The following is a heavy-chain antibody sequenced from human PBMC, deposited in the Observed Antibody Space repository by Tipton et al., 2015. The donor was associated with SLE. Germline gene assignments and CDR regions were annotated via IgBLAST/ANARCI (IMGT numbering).Heavy chain of an antibody. CDR1: GDSISSNVFQ. J-gene: IGHJ5*02. V-gene: IGHV4-61*08. D-gene: IGHD6-6*01. CDR3: ARERPASYSSSAGWFDP. Sequence: GLVKPSETLSLTCSVSGDSISSNVFQWDWIRQAPGKGLEWIGYIYYSGSTNYNPSLKSRVTISVDTSKNQFSLKLSSVTAADTAVYYCARERPASYSSSAGWFDPWGQGTLVTVSS. CDR2: IYYSGST.